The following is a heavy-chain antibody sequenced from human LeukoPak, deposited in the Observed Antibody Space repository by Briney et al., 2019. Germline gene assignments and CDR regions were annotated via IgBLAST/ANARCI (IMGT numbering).Heavy chain of an antibody. Sequence: GGSLRLSCAASGFTFSSYAMTWVRQAPGKGLEWVSGISGSGGSTYYADSVKGRFTVSRDNSKNTLYLQMNSLRAEDTAVYYCAKVDTVTTTPPDYWGQGTLVTVSS. CDR3: AKVDTVTTTPPDY. CDR2: ISGSGGST. V-gene: IGHV3-23*01. D-gene: IGHD4-17*01. J-gene: IGHJ4*02. CDR1: GFTFSSYA.